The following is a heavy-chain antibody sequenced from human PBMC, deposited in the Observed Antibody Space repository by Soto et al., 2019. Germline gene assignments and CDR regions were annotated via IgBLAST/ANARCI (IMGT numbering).Heavy chain of an antibody. CDR2: IYYSGST. Sequence: SETLSLTCNVSGGSISSSSYYWGWIRQPPGKGLEWIGSIYYSGSTYYNPSLKSRVTISVDTSKNQFSLKLSSVTAADTAVYYCASGGWSYYYYYGMDVWGQGTTVTVSS. J-gene: IGHJ6*02. CDR3: ASGGWSYYYYYGMDV. V-gene: IGHV4-39*01. D-gene: IGHD6-19*01. CDR1: GGSISSSSYY.